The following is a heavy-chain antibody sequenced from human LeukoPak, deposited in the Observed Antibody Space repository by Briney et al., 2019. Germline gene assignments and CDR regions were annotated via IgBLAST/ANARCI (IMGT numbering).Heavy chain of an antibody. J-gene: IGHJ4*02. CDR3: ASKPRGESRPFDY. Sequence: GASVKVSCKASGYTFTAHAVHWVRQAPGQRLEWMGWINVASGDTGYSQRFQDRVTITRDTSASTGYMEMSSLISEGTAVYYCASKPRGESRPFDYWGQGTLVTVSS. CDR1: GYTFTAHA. D-gene: IGHD3-16*01. V-gene: IGHV1-3*01. CDR2: INVASGDT.